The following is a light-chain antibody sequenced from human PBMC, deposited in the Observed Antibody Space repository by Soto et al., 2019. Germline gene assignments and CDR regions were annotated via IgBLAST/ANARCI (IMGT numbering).Light chain of an antibody. Sequence: QSALTQPASVSGSPAQSITISCTGSSSDIGDYNFVSWYQQHPGKAPKLMIYGVSLRPSGVSDRFSGSNSGNTASLTISGLQAEDEADYYCSSYTSTSPPFLYGTGTKLTVL. CDR2: GVS. V-gene: IGLV2-14*01. J-gene: IGLJ1*01. CDR3: SSYTSTSPPFL. CDR1: SSDIGDYNF.